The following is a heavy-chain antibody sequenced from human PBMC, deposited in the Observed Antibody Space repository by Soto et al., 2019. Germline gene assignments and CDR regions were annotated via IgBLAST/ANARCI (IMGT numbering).Heavy chain of an antibody. CDR2: IGSRGDST. J-gene: IGHJ4*02. CDR1: GFTFSSFA. V-gene: IGHV3-23*01. CDR3: AKDLIYGYNSGRPFDS. Sequence: EVHLLESGGGLVQPGGSLRLSCAASGFTFSSFAMSWVRQAPGKGLEWVSAIGSRGDSTYYADSVKGRFTISRDNSKNTLYLQMNSLRAEDTAVYYCAKDLIYGYNSGRPFDSWGQGTLVTVSS. D-gene: IGHD6-19*01.